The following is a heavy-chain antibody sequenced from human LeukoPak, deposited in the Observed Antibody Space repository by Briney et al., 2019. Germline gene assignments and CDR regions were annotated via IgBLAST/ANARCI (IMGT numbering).Heavy chain of an antibody. CDR3: ARDQGPWDPDAFDI. D-gene: IGHD1-26*01. Sequence: GGSLRLSCAASGFTVSSNYMSWVRQAPGKGLEWVSVIYSGGSTYYADSVKGRFTISRDNSKNTLYLQMNSLRAEDTAVYYCARDQGPWDPDAFDIWGQGTMVTVSS. CDR1: GFTVSSNY. V-gene: IGHV3-53*01. CDR2: IYSGGST. J-gene: IGHJ3*02.